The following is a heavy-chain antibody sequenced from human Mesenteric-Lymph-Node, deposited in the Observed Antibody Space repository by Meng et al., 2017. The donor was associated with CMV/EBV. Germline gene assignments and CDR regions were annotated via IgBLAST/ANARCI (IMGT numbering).Heavy chain of an antibody. J-gene: IGHJ4*02. CDR3: ARDSSTISKDY. CDR1: GFTFSSYA. Sequence: GESLKISCAASGFTFSSYAMSWVRQAPGKGLEWVSAISGSGGSTYYADSVKGRFTISRDNAKNSLYLQISSLRAEDTAVYYCARDSSTISKDYWGQGTLVTVSS. V-gene: IGHV3-23*01. D-gene: IGHD5/OR15-5a*01. CDR2: ISGSGGST.